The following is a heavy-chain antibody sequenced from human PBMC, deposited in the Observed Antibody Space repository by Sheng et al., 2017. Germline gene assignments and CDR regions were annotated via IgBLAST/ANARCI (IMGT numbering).Heavy chain of an antibody. CDR2: SSPILNMV. CDR1: GGSFSSYT. V-gene: IGHV1-69*08. CDR3: ARDEKWLALDF. D-gene: IGHD6-19*01. J-gene: IGHJ4*02. Sequence: QVQMGQSGAEVKPPGSSVKVSCKASGGSFSSYTVSWVRQALDKGLSGWEGSSPILNMVNYAQKFEGRVTISADTSMTTAYLEVSSLRPEDTAVYFCARDEKWLALDFWGQGTPITVS.